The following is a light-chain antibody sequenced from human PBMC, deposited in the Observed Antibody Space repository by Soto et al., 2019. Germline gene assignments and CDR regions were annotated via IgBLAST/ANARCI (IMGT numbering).Light chain of an antibody. J-gene: IGKJ5*01. CDR1: QSVYSN. CDR2: GAS. V-gene: IGKV3-15*01. CDR3: QQRTNWPPA. Sequence: EIVMTQSPATLSVAPGERATLSCRASQSVYSNSAWYQQKPGQAPRLLIYGASIRATGIPARFSGSGSGTDFTLTISRLEPEDCAVYYCQQRTNWPPAFGQGTRLEIK.